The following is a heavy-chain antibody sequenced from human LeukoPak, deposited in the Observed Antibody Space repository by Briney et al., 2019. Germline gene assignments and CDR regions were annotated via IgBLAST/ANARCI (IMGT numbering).Heavy chain of an antibody. V-gene: IGHV4-39*01. Sequence: SETLSLTCTVSGASIRSSSYFWAWIRQPPGKGLEWIGSIYYTGSTHNNPSLESRVTLSVDPSKNQFSLRLSSVTAADTAVYFCARPVEMSAYFQHWGQGTLVSVSS. CDR1: GASIRSSSYF. D-gene: IGHD5-24*01. J-gene: IGHJ1*01. CDR3: ARPVEMSAYFQH. CDR2: IYYTGST.